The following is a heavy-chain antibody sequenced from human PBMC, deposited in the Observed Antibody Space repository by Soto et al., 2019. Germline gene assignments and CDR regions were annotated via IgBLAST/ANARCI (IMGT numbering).Heavy chain of an antibody. CDR3: ARVNYSSGFYARNYYYYGMDV. V-gene: IGHV1-8*02. CDR2: MNPNSGNT. CDR1: GYTFNNYD. Sequence: ASVKVSCKASGYTFNNYDIHWVRQAPGHGLEWMGWMNPNSGNTGYAQNFRGRVTMTQNTAIGTAYMELGSLRSDDTAVYYCARVNYSSGFYARNYYYYGMDVWGQGTMVTVSS. J-gene: IGHJ6*02. D-gene: IGHD3-22*01.